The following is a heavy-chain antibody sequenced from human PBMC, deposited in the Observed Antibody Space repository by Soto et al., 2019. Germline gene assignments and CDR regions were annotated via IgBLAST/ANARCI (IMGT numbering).Heavy chain of an antibody. CDR3: ARVRCTNGVCALDY. D-gene: IGHD2-8*01. J-gene: IGHJ4*02. Sequence: QVQLVQSGAEVKKPGSSVKVSCKASGGTFSSYAISWVRQAPGQGLEWMGGIIPIFGTAHYAQKFQGRVTITADESTSTAYMELSSLRSEDTAVYYCARVRCTNGVCALDYWGQGTLVTVSS. CDR1: GGTFSSYA. CDR2: IIPIFGTA. V-gene: IGHV1-69*01.